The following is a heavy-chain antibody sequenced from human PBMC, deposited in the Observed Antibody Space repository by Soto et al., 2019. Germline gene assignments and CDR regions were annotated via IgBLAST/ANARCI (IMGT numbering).Heavy chain of an antibody. V-gene: IGHV3-72*01. D-gene: IGHD3-10*01. CDR2: IRNEAKSYTT. CDR1: GFSFSDHF. J-gene: IGHJ6*02. Sequence: EVQLVESGGGLVQPGGSLRLSCAASGFSFSDHFMDWVRQAPGKGLEWVGRIRNEAKSYTTEYAASVKGRFIISRDDSKTSLYLQMNSLKHDDTAVYYCARDRVLVQGAWIGYDRDVWGQGTTVTVSS. CDR3: ARDRVLVQGAWIGYDRDV.